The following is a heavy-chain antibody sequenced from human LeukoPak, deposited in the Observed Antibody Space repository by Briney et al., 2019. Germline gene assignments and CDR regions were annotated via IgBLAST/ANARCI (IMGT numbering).Heavy chain of an antibody. D-gene: IGHD3-22*01. CDR1: GHTFTGYY. J-gene: IGHJ4*02. CDR3: ARDLQSSSGYYYVVGY. Sequence: ASVKVACKASGHTFTGYYMHWVRQAPGQGLEWMGWINPNSGGTNYAQKFQGRVTMTRDTSISTAYMELSRLRSDDTAVYYCARDLQSSSGYYYVVGYWGQGTLVTVSS. CDR2: INPNSGGT. V-gene: IGHV1-2*02.